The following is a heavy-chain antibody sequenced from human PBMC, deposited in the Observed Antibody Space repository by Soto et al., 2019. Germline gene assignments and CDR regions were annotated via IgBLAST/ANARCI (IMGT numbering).Heavy chain of an antibody. V-gene: IGHV1-18*01. CDR2: INGEYGST. CDR3: ARCIQGDYYYGMDV. CDR1: GYTFYSHS. Sequence: ASVKFSCKASGYTFYSHSISWVRQAPGQVLEWRVRINGEYGSTQYXXKFRGRVXXTTDRSRTIVXVELTXRRSDDTAVXYCARCIQGDYYYGMDVWCQGTTVTGSS. D-gene: IGHD5-18*01. J-gene: IGHJ6*02.